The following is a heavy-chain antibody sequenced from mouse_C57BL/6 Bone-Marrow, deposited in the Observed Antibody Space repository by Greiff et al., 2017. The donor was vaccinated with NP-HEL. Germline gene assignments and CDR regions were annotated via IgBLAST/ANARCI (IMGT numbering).Heavy chain of an antibody. CDR1: GYSITSGYY. V-gene: IGHV3-6*01. Sequence: EVQVVESGPGLVKPSQSLSLTCSVTGYSITSGYYWNWIRQFPGNKLEWMGYISYDGSNNYNPSLKNRISITRDTSKNQFFLKLNSVTTEDTATYYCAREGGDGYFFMDYWGQGTSVTVSS. CDR2: ISYDGSN. D-gene: IGHD2-3*01. J-gene: IGHJ4*01. CDR3: AREGGDGYFFMDY.